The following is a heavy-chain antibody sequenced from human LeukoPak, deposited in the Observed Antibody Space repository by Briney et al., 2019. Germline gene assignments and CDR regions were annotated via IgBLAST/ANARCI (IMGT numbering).Heavy chain of an antibody. CDR1: GGSISSSSYY. CDR2: IYYSGST. Sequence: SETLSLTCTVSGGSISSSSYYWGWIRQHPGKGLEWIGYIYYSGSTYYNPSLKSRVTISVGTSKNQFSLKLSSVTAADTAVYYCATAPTVDYFDYWGQGTLVTVSS. V-gene: IGHV4-31*03. D-gene: IGHD4-23*01. CDR3: ATAPTVDYFDY. J-gene: IGHJ4*02.